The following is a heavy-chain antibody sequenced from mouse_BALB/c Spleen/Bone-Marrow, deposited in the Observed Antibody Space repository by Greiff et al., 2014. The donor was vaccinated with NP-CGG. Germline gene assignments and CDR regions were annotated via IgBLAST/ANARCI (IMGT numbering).Heavy chain of an antibody. V-gene: IGHV2-9-2*01. CDR1: GFSFTSYD. J-gene: IGHJ2*01. CDR3: VRGYYYGSSPFDY. CDR2: IWTGRGT. D-gene: IGHD1-1*01. Sequence: QVQLQQSGPGLVAPSQSLSITCTVSGFSFTSYDINWIRQSPGKGLEWLGVIWTGRGTNYNSAFMSRLSISKDNSKSQVFLKMNMLQTADTAIYFCVRGYYYGSSPFDYWGQGTTLTVSS.